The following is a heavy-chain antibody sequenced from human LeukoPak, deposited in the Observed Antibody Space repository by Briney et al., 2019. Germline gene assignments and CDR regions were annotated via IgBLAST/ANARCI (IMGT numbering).Heavy chain of an antibody. CDR3: AKTTITPPYYMDV. CDR2: ITSTSIYR. Sequence: KPGGSLRLSCAASGFTFNNYNMNWVRQAPGKGLEWVSSITSTSIYRYYADSVKGRFTISRDNAKNSLYLQMNSLRAGDTAVYYCAKTTITPPYYMDVWGKGTTVTISS. J-gene: IGHJ6*03. V-gene: IGHV3-21*01. D-gene: IGHD4-11*01. CDR1: GFTFNNYN.